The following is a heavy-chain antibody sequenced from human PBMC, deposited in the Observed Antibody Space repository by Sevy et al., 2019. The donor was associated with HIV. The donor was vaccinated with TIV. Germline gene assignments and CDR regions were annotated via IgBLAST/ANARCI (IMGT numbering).Heavy chain of an antibody. CDR1: GFTFSSYA. Sequence: GGSLRLSCAASGFTFSSYAMSWVRQAPGKGLEWVSAISGSGGSTYYADSVKGRFTISRDNSKNTLYLQMNSRRAEDKAVYDCAKGHGEGRYYYDSSGYSSWGQGTLVTVSS. D-gene: IGHD3-22*01. J-gene: IGHJ5*02. V-gene: IGHV3-23*01. CDR3: AKGHGEGRYYYDSSGYSS. CDR2: ISGSGGST.